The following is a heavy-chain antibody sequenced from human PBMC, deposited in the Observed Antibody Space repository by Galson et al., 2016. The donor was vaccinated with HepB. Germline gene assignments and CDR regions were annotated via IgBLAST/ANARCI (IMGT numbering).Heavy chain of an antibody. D-gene: IGHD4/OR15-4a*01. CDR1: GFTFNSYG. V-gene: IGHV3-23*01. CDR2: ISGSGVYT. J-gene: IGHJ4*02. Sequence: SLRLSCAASGFTFNSYGMSWVRQAPGKGLEWVSSISGSGVYTNYADSVKGRFTISRDNSKTTVHLQMDSLRAEDMAVYYCAKNRYDYGPLDYWGQGTLVTVSS. CDR3: AKNRYDYGPLDY.